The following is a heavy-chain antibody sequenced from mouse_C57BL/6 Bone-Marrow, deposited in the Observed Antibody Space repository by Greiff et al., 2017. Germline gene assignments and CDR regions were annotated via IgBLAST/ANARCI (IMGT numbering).Heavy chain of an antibody. CDR2: INPNYGST. CDR3: ARSYYGSSCSWFAY. J-gene: IGHJ3*01. Sequence: EVQLQQSGPELVKPGASVKISCKASGYSFTDYNMNWVKQSNGKSLEWIGVINPNYGSTSYNEKFKGKATLTVDQASSTAYMQLNSLTSEDSAVYYCARSYYGSSCSWFAYWGQGTLVTVSA. V-gene: IGHV1-39*01. D-gene: IGHD1-1*01. CDR1: GYSFTDYN.